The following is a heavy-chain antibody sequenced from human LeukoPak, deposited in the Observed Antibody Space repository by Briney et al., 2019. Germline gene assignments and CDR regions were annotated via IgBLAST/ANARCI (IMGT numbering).Heavy chain of an antibody. Sequence: SETLSLTCTVSGGSISSYYWSWIRQPPGKGLEWIGYIYYSGTTYYNPSLKSRVTISVDTSKNQFSLKLSSATAADTAVYYCATHSYCSGTSCYARYYYYMDVWGKGTTVTVSS. J-gene: IGHJ6*03. CDR1: GGSISSYY. V-gene: IGHV4-59*04. CDR3: ATHSYCSGTSCYARYYYYMDV. D-gene: IGHD2-2*01. CDR2: IYYSGTT.